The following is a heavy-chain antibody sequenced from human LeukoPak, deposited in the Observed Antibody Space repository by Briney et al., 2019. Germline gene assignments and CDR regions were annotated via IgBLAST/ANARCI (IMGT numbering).Heavy chain of an antibody. D-gene: IGHD2-2*01. CDR1: GFTFSSYA. CDR2: ISGSGGST. V-gene: IGHV3-23*01. CDR3: ARDIVVVPAAYDY. Sequence: GGSLRLSCAASGFTFSSYAMSWVRQAPGKGLEWVSAISGSGGSTYYADSVKGRFTISRDNSKNTLYLQMNSLRAEDTAVYYCARDIVVVPAAYDYWGQGTLVTVSS. J-gene: IGHJ4*02.